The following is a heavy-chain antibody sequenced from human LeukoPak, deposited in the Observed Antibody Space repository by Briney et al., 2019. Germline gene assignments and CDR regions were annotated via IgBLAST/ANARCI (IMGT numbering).Heavy chain of an antibody. CDR1: GYSFNSYW. Sequence: GESLKISCKGSGYSFNSYWIGWVRQMLGKGLEWMGIIYPGDSDTRYSPSFQGQVTISADKSISTAYLQWSSLKASDTAMYYCARLPRGLWSGFQPVFDPWGQGTLVTVSS. J-gene: IGHJ5*02. CDR2: IYPGDSDT. CDR3: ARLPRGLWSGFQPVFDP. V-gene: IGHV5-51*01. D-gene: IGHD3-3*01.